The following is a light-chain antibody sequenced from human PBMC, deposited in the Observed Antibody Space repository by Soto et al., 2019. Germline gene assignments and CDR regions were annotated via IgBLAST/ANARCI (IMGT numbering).Light chain of an antibody. V-gene: IGLV2-23*02. Sequence: QSALTQPASVSGSPGQSITISCTGTSSDVGSYNLVSWYQQHPGKAPKLMIYEVSKRPSGVSNRFSGSKSGNTAFLTISGLQAEDEADYFCCSYAGSSTPHFVLGNGTKVTVL. CDR1: SSDVGSYNL. CDR2: EVS. CDR3: CSYAGSSTPHFV. J-gene: IGLJ1*01.